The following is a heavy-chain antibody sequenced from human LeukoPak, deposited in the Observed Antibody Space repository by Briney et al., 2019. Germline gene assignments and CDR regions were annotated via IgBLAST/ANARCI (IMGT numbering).Heavy chain of an antibody. J-gene: IGHJ4*02. V-gene: IGHV3-48*02. CDR3: ARDKDYGIDD. D-gene: IGHD4-17*01. CDR1: GFTFSRYS. CDR2: IGPTNTI. Sequence: GGSLRLSCVASGFTFSRYSMNWVRPAPGKGLEWVSYIGPTNTIAYADSVKGRFTISRDNAQNSLFLQMNSLRDEDTAVYYCARDKDYGIDDGGQGTLVTV.